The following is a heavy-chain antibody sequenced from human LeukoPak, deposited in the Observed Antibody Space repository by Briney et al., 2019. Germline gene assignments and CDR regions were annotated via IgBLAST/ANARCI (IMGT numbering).Heavy chain of an antibody. J-gene: IGHJ4*02. CDR1: GFTVSSNY. CDR2: IYSGGST. D-gene: IGHD6-13*01. CDR3: ARTRTRAAAGPPFDY. Sequence: GGSLRLSCAASGFTVSSNYMSWVRQAPGKGLEWVSVIYSGGSTYYADSVKGRFTISRDNSKNTLYLQMNSLRAEDTAVYYCARTRTRAAAGPPFDYWGQGTLVTVSS. V-gene: IGHV3-66*01.